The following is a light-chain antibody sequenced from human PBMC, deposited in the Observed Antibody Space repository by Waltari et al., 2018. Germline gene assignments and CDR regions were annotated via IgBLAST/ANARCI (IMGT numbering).Light chain of an antibody. CDR1: QSARRY. J-gene: IGKJ1*01. Sequence: EIVLTQSPATRSLSPGERATLSSRPSQSARRYLAWYQQKPGQAPRLLIYGASKRDAGIPARFSGSGSGTDFTLTISSLAPEDFAVYYCQQRRSSPPTFGQGTKVEIK. CDR2: GAS. V-gene: IGKV3-11*01. CDR3: QQRRSSPPT.